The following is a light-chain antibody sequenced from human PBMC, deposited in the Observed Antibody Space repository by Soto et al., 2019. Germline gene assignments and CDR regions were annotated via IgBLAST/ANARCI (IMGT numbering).Light chain of an antibody. CDR3: QQSYSTPRT. V-gene: IGKV1-39*01. Sequence: DIQMTQSPSSLSASVGDRVTITCRASQSISSYLNWYQQKPGKAPKLLIYAASSLQSGVPSRFSGSGSGTEFTHTISSLQPEDFATYYCQQSYSTPRTVGQGTKVEIK. J-gene: IGKJ1*01. CDR1: QSISSY. CDR2: AAS.